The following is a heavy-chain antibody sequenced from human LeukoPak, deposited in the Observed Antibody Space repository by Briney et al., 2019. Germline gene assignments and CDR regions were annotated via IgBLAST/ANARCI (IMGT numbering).Heavy chain of an antibody. D-gene: IGHD3-16*01. V-gene: IGHV3-7*01. CDR3: TRRLDD. CDR1: GFTFRSHA. J-gene: IGHJ4*02. CDR2: IKHDESEK. Sequence: GGSLRLSCATSGFTFRSHAMHWVRQAPGKGLEWVANIKHDESEKNYLDSVKGRFTISRDNAQNSLYLQMNGLRVEDTAVYYCTRRLDDWGQGTLVTASS.